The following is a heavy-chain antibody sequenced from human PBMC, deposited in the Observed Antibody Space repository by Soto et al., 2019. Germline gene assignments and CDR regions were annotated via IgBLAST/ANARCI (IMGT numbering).Heavy chain of an antibody. J-gene: IGHJ4*02. CDR1: GGSFSGYY. D-gene: IGHD2-15*01. Sequence: PSETLSLTCAVYGGSFSGYYWTWIRQPPGKGLEWIGEINHSGSTNYNPSLKSRVTISVDTSKNQFSLKLSSVTAADTAVYYCARGYCSGGSCYSRYFDYWVQGTLVTVSS. V-gene: IGHV4-34*01. CDR3: ARGYCSGGSCYSRYFDY. CDR2: INHSGST.